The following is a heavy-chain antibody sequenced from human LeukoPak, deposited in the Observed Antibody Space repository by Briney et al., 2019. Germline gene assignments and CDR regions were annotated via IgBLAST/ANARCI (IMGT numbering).Heavy chain of an antibody. J-gene: IGHJ5*02. V-gene: IGHV4-34*01. Sequence: NSSETLSLTCAVYGGSFSGYYWSWIRQPPGKGREWIGEINHRGSANYNPSLKSRVTISVDTSKNQFSLKLSSVTAADTDVYYCARGGIAVAGTGSRRNWFDPWGQGTLVTVSS. CDR2: INHRGSA. CDR1: GGSFSGYY. D-gene: IGHD6-19*01. CDR3: ARGGIAVAGTGSRRNWFDP.